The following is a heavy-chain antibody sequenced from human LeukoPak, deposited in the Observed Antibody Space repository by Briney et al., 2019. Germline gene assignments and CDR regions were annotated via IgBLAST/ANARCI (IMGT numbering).Heavy chain of an antibody. CDR3: ARDRCSSTSCYFGNWFDP. D-gene: IGHD2-2*01. CDR2: INPNSGGT. J-gene: IGHJ5*02. V-gene: IGHV1-2*02. CDR1: GYTFTGYY. Sequence: ASVKVSCKASGYTFTGYYMHWVRQAPVQGLEWIRWINPNSGGTNYAQKFQGRVTMTRDTSISTAYMELSRLRSDDTAVYYCARDRCSSTSCYFGNWFDPWGQGTLVTVSS.